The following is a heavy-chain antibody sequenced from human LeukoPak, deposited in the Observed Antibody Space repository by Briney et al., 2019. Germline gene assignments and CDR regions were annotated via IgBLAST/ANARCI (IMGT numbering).Heavy chain of an antibody. V-gene: IGHV3-48*04. J-gene: IGHJ5*02. CDR2: ISSSSSTI. CDR1: RFTFSTYW. Sequence: GGSLRLSCAASRFTFSTYWMHWVRQAPGKGLEWVSYISSSSSTIYYADSVKGRFTISRDNAKNSLYLQMNSLRAEDTAVYYCARERLLWFGNNWFDPWGQGTLVTVSS. CDR3: ARERLLWFGNNWFDP. D-gene: IGHD3-10*01.